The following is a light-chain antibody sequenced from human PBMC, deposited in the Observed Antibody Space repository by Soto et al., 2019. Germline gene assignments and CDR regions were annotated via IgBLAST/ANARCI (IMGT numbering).Light chain of an antibody. CDR1: QGLGVW. CDR3: QQAYSFPLT. CDR2: GAS. J-gene: IGKJ4*01. V-gene: IGKV1-12*01. Sequence: DIQMTQSPSSVSASVGDRVTITCRASQGLGVWLGWYQQKPGKAPQLLIFGASGLQTGVPSRFSGSGSGTEFTLTISSLQPEDFASYYCQQAYSFPLTFGGGTKVEIK.